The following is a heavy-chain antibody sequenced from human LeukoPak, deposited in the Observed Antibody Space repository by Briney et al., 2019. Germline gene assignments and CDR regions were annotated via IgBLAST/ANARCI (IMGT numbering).Heavy chain of an antibody. CDR2: ISAYNGNT. Sequence: ASVKVSCKASGYTFTSYGISWVRQAPGQGLEWMGWISAYNGNTNYAQKLQGRGTMTTDTSTSTAYMELRSLRSDDTAVYYCARGQQLPKARRTFFDYWGQGTLVTVSS. J-gene: IGHJ4*02. CDR1: GYTFTSYG. D-gene: IGHD6-13*01. V-gene: IGHV1-18*01. CDR3: ARGQQLPKARRTFFDY.